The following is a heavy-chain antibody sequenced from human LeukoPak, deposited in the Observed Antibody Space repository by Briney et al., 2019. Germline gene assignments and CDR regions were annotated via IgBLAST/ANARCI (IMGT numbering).Heavy chain of an antibody. CDR1: GCTFTSYG. J-gene: IGHJ6*03. CDR3: ARVQTTYYYYYMDV. Sequence: ASAKVSFKASGCTFTSYGISWVRQAPGQGLEWMGWISAYNGNTNYAQKLQGRVTMTTDTSTSTAYMELRSLRSDDTAVHYCARVQTTYYYYYMDVWGKGTTVTVSS. D-gene: IGHD1-7*01. V-gene: IGHV1-18*01. CDR2: ISAYNGNT.